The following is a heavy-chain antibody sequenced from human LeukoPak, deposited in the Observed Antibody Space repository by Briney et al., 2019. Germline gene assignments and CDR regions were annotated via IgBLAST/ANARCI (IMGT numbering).Heavy chain of an antibody. Sequence: ASVKVSCKASGYTFTGYYMHWVRQAPGQGLEWMGWINPNSGGTNYAQKFQGRVTMTRDTSISTAYMELSRLRSDDTAVYYCASTPGYCSSTSCYVGYWFDPWGQGTLVTVSS. CDR1: GYTFTGYY. CDR3: ASTPGYCSSTSCYVGYWFDP. CDR2: INPNSGGT. J-gene: IGHJ5*02. V-gene: IGHV1-2*02. D-gene: IGHD2-2*01.